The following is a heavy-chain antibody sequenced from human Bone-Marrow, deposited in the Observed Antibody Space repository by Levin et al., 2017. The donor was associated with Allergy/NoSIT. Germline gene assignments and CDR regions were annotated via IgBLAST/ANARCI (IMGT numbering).Heavy chain of an antibody. Sequence: GGSLRLSCAASGFTFSTYAMQWFRQALGKGLEWVAVISYDGTSKNSVDSVEGRSTISRDNSTTTLYLQMNSLRAEDTAVYSCPKDENRVPSGGLDDWGHGTTVTVSS. CDR3: PKDENRVPSGGLDD. CDR1: GFTFSTYA. D-gene: IGHD6-19*01. CDR2: ISYDGTSK. V-gene: IGHV3-30*18. J-gene: IGHJ6*02.